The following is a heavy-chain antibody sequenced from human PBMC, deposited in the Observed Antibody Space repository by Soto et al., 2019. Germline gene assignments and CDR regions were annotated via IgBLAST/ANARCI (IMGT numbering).Heavy chain of an antibody. D-gene: IGHD4-17*01. CDR2: IYYSGST. CDR3: ARVGEEIIDY. J-gene: IGHJ4*02. CDR1: GGSISSGVYY. Sequence: SETLSRTCTVSGGSISSGVYYWSWIRQHPGKGLEWIGYIYYSGSTYYNPSLKSRVTISVDTSKNQFSLKLSSVTAADTAVYYCARVGEEIIDYWGQGTLVTVSS. V-gene: IGHV4-31*03.